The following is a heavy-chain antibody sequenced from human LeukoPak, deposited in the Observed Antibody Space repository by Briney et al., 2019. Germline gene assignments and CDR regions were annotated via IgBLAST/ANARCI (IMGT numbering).Heavy chain of an antibody. J-gene: IGHJ4*02. CDR1: GFTFSDYS. CDR2: INPTSTSI. D-gene: IGHD3-22*01. Sequence: KSGGSLRLSCAASGFTFSDYSINWVRQAPGKGLEWVSSINPTSTSIYYADAVKGRFTISRDNAKSSLYLQMNSLSAEDTARYYCVTVRRNSDRGGYYYFYNYWGQGIQVTVSS. V-gene: IGHV3-21*01. CDR3: VTVRRNSDRGGYYYFYNY.